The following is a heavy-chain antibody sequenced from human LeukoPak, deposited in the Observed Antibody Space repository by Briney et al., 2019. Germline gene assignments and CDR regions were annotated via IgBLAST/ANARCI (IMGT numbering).Heavy chain of an antibody. Sequence: GGSLRLSCVVSGITFDYHALSWVRQAPGKGLEWVSGINGVGDRADYADSVRGRFIISRDISKNTLYLQMYSLRADDTAVYYCTKDLFWTGSVHSNFYIDIWGKGTTVVVSS. CDR2: INGVGDRA. J-gene: IGHJ6*03. CDR1: GITFDYHA. D-gene: IGHD3/OR15-3a*01. CDR3: TKDLFWTGSVHSNFYIDI. V-gene: IGHV3-23*01.